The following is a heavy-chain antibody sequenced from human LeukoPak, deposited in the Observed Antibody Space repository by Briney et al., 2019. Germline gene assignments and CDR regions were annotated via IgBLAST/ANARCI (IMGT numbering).Heavy chain of an antibody. CDR2: IYYSGST. J-gene: IGHJ5*02. CDR1: GGSISSGGYS. Sequence: PSETLSLTCAVSGGSISSGGYSWSWIRQPPGKGLEWIGYIYYSGSTYYNPSLKSRVTISVDTSKNQFSLKLSSVTAADTAVYYCARERGFDWFDPWGQGTLVTVSS. V-gene: IGHV4-30-4*07. CDR3: ARERGFDWFDP.